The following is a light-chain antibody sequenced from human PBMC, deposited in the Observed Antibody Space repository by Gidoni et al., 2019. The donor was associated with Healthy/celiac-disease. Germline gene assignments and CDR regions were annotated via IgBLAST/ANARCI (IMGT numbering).Light chain of an antibody. CDR2: GNS. CDR1: SPNIGAGYG. CDR3: QSYDSSLSGFVV. J-gene: IGLJ2*01. V-gene: IGLV1-40*01. Sequence: QSVLTQPPSVSGAPRQRVTISCPGSSPNIGAGYGVHWYQQLPGTAPKPLINGNSNRPSGVPERFSGSKSGTSASLAITGLQAEDEADYYCQSYDSSLSGFVVFGGGTKLTVL.